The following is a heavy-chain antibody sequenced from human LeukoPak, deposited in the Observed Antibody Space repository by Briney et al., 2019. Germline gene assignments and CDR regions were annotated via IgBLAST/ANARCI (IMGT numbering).Heavy chain of an antibody. CDR1: VGSVSSGSYY. V-gene: IGHV4-61*01. J-gene: IGHJ5*02. D-gene: IGHD3-3*01. Sequence: SETLSLTCTVSVGSVSSGSYYWSWIRQPPGKGLEWIGYIYYSGSTNYNPSLKSRVTISVDTSKNQFSLKLSSVTAADTAVYYCARGDFWSGYTNWFDPWGQGTLATVSS. CDR2: IYYSGST. CDR3: ARGDFWSGYTNWFDP.